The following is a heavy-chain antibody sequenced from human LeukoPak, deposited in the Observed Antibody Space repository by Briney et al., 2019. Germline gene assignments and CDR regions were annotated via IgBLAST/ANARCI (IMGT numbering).Heavy chain of an antibody. V-gene: IGHV4-59*08. CDR3: ARVRGVAGRYLFDY. D-gene: IGHD1-14*01. CDR2: IYYSGST. CDR1: GGSISSYY. Sequence: MPSETLSLTCTVSGGSISSYYWSWIRQPPGKGLEWIGYIYYSGSTNYNPSLKSRVTISVGTSKNQFSLKLSSVTAADTAVYYCARVRGVAGRYLFDYWGQGALVTVSS. J-gene: IGHJ4*02.